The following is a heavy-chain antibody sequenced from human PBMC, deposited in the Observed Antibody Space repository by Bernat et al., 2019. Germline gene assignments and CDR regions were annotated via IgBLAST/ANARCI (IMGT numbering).Heavy chain of an antibody. V-gene: IGHV1-18*01. CDR2: ISAYNGNT. Sequence: QVQLVQSGAEVKKPGASVKVSCKASGYTFTSFGISCVRQAPGQGLEWMGWISAYNGNTNFAQKLQGRVTMTTDTSTSTAYMELRSLRSDDTAVYYCAREGSGVFSGSRPPYYYYYGMDVWGQGTTVTVSS. D-gene: IGHD1-26*01. J-gene: IGHJ6*02. CDR1: GYTFTSFG. CDR3: AREGSGVFSGSRPPYYYYYGMDV.